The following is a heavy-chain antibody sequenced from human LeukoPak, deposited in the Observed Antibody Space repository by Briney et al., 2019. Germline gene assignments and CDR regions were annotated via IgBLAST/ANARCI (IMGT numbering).Heavy chain of an antibody. V-gene: IGHV3-30*18. CDR2: ISYDGNNK. CDR1: GFTFSSYG. D-gene: IGHD3-3*01. J-gene: IGHJ4*02. Sequence: GGSLRLSCAASGFTFSSYGMHWVRQAPGKGLEWVTLISYDGNNKYYADSVKGRFTISRNNSKNTLYLQMNSLRAEDTAVYYCAKAGTPFLEWLSNFDYWGQGTLVTVSP. CDR3: AKAGTPFLEWLSNFDY.